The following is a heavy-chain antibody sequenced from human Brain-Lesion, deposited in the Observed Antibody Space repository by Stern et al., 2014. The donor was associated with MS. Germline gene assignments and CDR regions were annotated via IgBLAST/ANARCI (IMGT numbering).Heavy chain of an antibody. D-gene: IGHD5-18*01. CDR2: IPPSGSS. Sequence: QVQLVESGPGLVKPSQTLSLTCPPSGGSISRGSDHRSWIRPPARKGPEWIGRIPPSGSSFYTPSLKSRVPISTDTSMNQFSLELNSATAADTAIYYCASGYRIFDYWGQGILVTVSS. CDR1: GGSISRGSDH. CDR3: ASGYRIFDY. V-gene: IGHV4-61*02. J-gene: IGHJ4*02.